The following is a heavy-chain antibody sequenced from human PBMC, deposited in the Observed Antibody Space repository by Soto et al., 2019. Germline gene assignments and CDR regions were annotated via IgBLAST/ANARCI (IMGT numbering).Heavy chain of an antibody. D-gene: IGHD5-12*01. CDR2: ISAYNGNT. CDR3: ARATSGWPPYSGMGV. CDR1: GYTFTSYG. V-gene: IGHV1-18*01. Sequence: ASVKVSCKASGYTFTSYGISWVRQAPGQGLEWMGWISAYNGNTNYAQKLQGRVTMTTDTSTSTAYMELRSLRSDDTAVYYCARATSGWPPYSGMGVWGQGTTVTVSS. J-gene: IGHJ6*02.